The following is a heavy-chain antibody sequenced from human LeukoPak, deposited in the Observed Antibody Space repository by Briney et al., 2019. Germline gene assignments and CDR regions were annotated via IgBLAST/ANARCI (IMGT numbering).Heavy chain of an antibody. CDR2: INPIFGTA. V-gene: IGHV1-69*06. J-gene: IGHJ6*03. CDR3: ARAALRSQHYYYYYMDV. CDR1: GGTFSSYA. Sequence: SVKVSCKASGGTFSSYAISWVRQAPGQGLEWMGGINPIFGTANYAQKFQGRVTITADKSTSTAYMELSSLRSEDTAVYYCARAALRSQHYYYYYMDVWGKGTTVTVSS. D-gene: IGHD6-6*01.